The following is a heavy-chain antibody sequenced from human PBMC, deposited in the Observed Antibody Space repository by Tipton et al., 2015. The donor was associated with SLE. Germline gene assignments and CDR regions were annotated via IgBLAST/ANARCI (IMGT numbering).Heavy chain of an antibody. V-gene: IGHV3-66*02. CDR3: ARALFGLGDFDY. CDR1: GFTVSSNY. Sequence: SLRLSCAASGFTVSSNYMSWVRQAPGKGLEWVSVIYSGGSTYYADSVKGRFTISRDNSKNTLYLQMNSLRAEDTAVYYCARALFGLGDFDYWGQGTLVTVSS. J-gene: IGHJ4*02. CDR2: IYSGGST. D-gene: IGHD3-10*02.